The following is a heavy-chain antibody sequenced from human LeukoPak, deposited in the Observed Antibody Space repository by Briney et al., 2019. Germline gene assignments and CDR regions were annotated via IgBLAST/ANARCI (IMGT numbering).Heavy chain of an antibody. J-gene: IGHJ5*02. CDR3: ARLMTYYDILTGSDRGGWFDP. CDR2: IHHSGSS. Sequence: PSETLSLTCTVSGTTVSIDYWSWIRQPPGKGLEWVGSIHHSGSSKYNSSLNNRVTISLDKSKNQFSLKLSSVTAADTAVYYCARLMTYYDILTGSDRGGWFDPWGQGTLVTVSS. V-gene: IGHV4-59*02. D-gene: IGHD3-9*01. CDR1: GTTVSIDY.